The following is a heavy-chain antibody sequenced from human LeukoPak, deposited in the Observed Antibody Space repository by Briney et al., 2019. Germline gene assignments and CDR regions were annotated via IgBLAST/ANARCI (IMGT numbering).Heavy chain of an antibody. CDR3: AREHDTLTGMSFDY. CDR2: INAGNGNT. CDR1: GYSFSTYA. J-gene: IGHJ4*02. V-gene: IGHV1-3*01. Sequence: ASVKVSCKASGYSFSTYAIQWVRQAPGQGLEWMGWINAGNGNTKYSQKFQGRVTISRDTSASTVYMELSSLRSEDTAVYYCAREHDTLTGMSFDYWGQGTLVTVSS. D-gene: IGHD3-9*01.